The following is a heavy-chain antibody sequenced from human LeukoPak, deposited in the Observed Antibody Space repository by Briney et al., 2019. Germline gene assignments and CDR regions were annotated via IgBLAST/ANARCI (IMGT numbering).Heavy chain of an antibody. CDR3: AKESRAVGGNSFFGCMDV. V-gene: IGHV3-30*02. CDR2: IRYDRSNK. Sequence: AGGSLRLXCAASGFTFSSYGMHWVRQAPGKGLEWVAFIRYDRSNKYYADSVKGRFTISRDNSKNTLYLQMNSLRAEDTAVYYCAKESRAVGGNSFFGCMDVWGKGTTVTVSS. CDR1: GFTFSSYG. J-gene: IGHJ6*03. D-gene: IGHD4-23*01.